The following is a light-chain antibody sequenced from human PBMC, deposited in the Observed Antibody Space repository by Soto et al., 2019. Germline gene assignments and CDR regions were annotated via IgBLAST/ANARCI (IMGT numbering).Light chain of an antibody. CDR2: TNN. CDR3: AAWDDSLNGGV. V-gene: IGLV1-44*01. J-gene: IGLJ3*02. CDR1: SSNIGSYT. Sequence: QSVLTQPPSTSGTPGQRVTISCSRSSSNIGSYTVNWYQQLPGTAPKLLIYTNNQRPSGVPDRFSGSKSGTSASLAISGLQSEDEADYYCAAWDDSLNGGVFGGGTKVTVL.